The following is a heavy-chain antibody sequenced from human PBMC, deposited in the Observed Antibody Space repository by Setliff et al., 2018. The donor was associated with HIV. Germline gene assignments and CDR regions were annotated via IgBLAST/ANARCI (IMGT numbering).Heavy chain of an antibody. V-gene: IGHV3-11*01. D-gene: IGHD3-22*01. J-gene: IGHJ4*02. CDR1: GFTFSDYY. CDR3: ASLYYYDSSGYTLRYFDY. CDR2: ISSSGSTI. Sequence: GGSLRLSCAASGFTFSDYYMSWIRQAPGKGLEWVSYISSSGSTIYYADPVKGRFTISRDNAKNSLYLQMNSLRAEDTAVYYCASLYYYDSSGYTLRYFDYWGQGTLVTVS.